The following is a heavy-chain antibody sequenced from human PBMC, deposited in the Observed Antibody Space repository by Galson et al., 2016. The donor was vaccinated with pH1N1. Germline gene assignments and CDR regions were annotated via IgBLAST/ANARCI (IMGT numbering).Heavy chain of an antibody. D-gene: IGHD3-3*01. CDR2: ISWNGGTV. CDR1: GFTFDDYA. J-gene: IGHJ2*01. CDR3: AKVRGFLFGYFDL. Sequence: SLRLSCAASGFTFDDYAMHWVRQAPGKGLEWVSGISWNGGTVDYADSVKGRFTISRDNAKNSLSLQMNNVRPEDTAVYYCAKVRGFLFGYFDLWGRGTLVTVSS. V-gene: IGHV3-9*01.